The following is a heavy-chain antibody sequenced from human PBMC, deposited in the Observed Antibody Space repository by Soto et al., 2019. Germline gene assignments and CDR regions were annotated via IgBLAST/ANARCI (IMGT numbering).Heavy chain of an antibody. Sequence: SETLSLTCTVSGGSISSYYWSWIRQPPGKGLEWIGYIYYSGSTNYNPSLKSRVTISVDTSKNQFSLKLSSVTAADTAVYYCARHAIYGSGSPIWGQGTMVTVSS. D-gene: IGHD3-10*01. J-gene: IGHJ3*02. V-gene: IGHV4-59*08. CDR2: IYYSGST. CDR3: ARHAIYGSGSPI. CDR1: GGSISSYY.